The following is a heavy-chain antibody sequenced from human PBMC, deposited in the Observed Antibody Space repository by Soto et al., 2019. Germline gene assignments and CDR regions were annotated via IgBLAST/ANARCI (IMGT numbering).Heavy chain of an antibody. CDR2: IYYSGST. J-gene: IGHJ6*03. V-gene: IGHV4-39*01. CDR1: GGSISSSSYY. Sequence: PSETLSLTCTVSGGSISSSSYYWGWIRQPPGKGLEWIGSIYYSGSTYYNPSLKSRVTISVDTSKNQFSLKLSSVTAADTAVYYCARPVWGYYYYYMDVWGKGTTVTVSS. CDR3: ARPVWGYYYYYMDV. D-gene: IGHD7-27*01.